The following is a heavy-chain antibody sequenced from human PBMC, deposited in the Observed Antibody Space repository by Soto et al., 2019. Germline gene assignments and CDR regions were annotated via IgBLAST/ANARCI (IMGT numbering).Heavy chain of an antibody. CDR3: AKDIRCSGGSCTLPYYYYGMDV. CDR2: IWYDGSNK. J-gene: IGHJ6*02. CDR1: GFTFSSYG. Sequence: PGGSLRLSCAASGFTFSSYGMHWVRQAPGKGLEWVAVIWYDGSNKYYADSVKGRFTISRDNSKNTLYLQMSSLRAEDTALYYCAKDIRCSGGSCTLPYYYYGMDVWGQGTTVTVSS. D-gene: IGHD2-15*01. V-gene: IGHV3-30*02.